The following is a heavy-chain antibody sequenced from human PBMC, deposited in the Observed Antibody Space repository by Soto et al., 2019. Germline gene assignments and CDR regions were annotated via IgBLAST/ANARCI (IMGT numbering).Heavy chain of an antibody. CDR2: IYYSGST. CDR1: GGSISSSSYY. Sequence: PSETLSLTCTVSGGSISSSSYYWGWIRQPPGKGLEWIGSIYYSGSTYYNPSLKSRVTISVDTSKNQFSLKLSSVTAADTAVYYCARLSPPRAANYYYYYGMDVWAKGPRSPSP. CDR3: ARLSPPRAANYYYYYGMDV. D-gene: IGHD6-13*01. V-gene: IGHV4-39*01. J-gene: IGHJ6*02.